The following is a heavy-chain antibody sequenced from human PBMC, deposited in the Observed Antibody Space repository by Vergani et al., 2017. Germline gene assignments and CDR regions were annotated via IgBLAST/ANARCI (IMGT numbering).Heavy chain of an antibody. J-gene: IGHJ1*01. V-gene: IGHV3-23*04. CDR2: ISGSGGST. D-gene: IGHD2-15*01. Sequence: EVQLVESGGGLVKPGGSLRLSCAASGFTFSSYAMSWVRQAPGKGLEWVSGISGSGGSTYDADSVKGRFTIYRDNSKNTLYLQMNSLRAEDTAVYYCAKGGEGYCSGGSCYNQYFQHWGQGTLVTVSS. CDR3: AKGGEGYCSGGSCYNQYFQH. CDR1: GFTFSSYA.